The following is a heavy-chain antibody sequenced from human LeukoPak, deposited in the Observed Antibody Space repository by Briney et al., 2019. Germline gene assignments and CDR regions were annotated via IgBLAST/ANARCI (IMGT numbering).Heavy chain of an antibody. CDR1: GFIFSNYG. Sequence: AGSLRLSCAASGFIFSNYGMHWVRQAPGKGLEWVAFIRYDESNKFYADSVKGRFTISRDNSKNILFLQMNSLRAEDTAVYYCATMQWLEGVDWFDPWGQGTLVTVSS. V-gene: IGHV3-30*02. CDR3: ATMQWLEGVDWFDP. J-gene: IGHJ5*02. D-gene: IGHD6-19*01. CDR2: IRYDESNK.